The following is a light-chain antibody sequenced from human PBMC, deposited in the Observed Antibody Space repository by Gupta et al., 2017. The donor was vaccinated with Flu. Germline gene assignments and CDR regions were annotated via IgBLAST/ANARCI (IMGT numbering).Light chain of an antibody. J-gene: IGKJ2*01. CDR1: QSVLYSSNNKNY. Sequence: SLGERATINCKSSQSVLYSSNNKNYLAWFQQKPGQPPKLLIYWASTRESGVPERFSGSGSGTDFTLTISILQAEDVAVYYCQQYYSVPYTFGQGTKLEIK. CDR3: QQYYSVPYT. CDR2: WAS. V-gene: IGKV4-1*01.